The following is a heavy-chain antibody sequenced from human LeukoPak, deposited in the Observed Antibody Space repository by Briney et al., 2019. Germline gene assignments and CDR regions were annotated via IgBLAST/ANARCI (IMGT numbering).Heavy chain of an antibody. CDR3: ARDARRELLPEYYYFDY. J-gene: IGHJ4*02. D-gene: IGHD1-26*01. Sequence: ASVKVSCKASGYTFTSYGISWVRQAPGQGLEWMGWISAYNGNTNYAQKLQGRVTMTTDTSTSTAYMELRSLRSDDTAVYYCARDARRELLPEYYYFDYWGQGTLVTVSS. CDR1: GYTFTSYG. V-gene: IGHV1-18*01. CDR2: ISAYNGNT.